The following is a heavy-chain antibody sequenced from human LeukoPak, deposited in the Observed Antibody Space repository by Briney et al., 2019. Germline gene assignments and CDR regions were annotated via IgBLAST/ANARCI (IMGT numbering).Heavy chain of an antibody. D-gene: IGHD1-26*01. CDR1: GFTFSSYA. J-gene: IGHJ1*01. V-gene: IGHV3-64*01. CDR2: ISSNGGST. Sequence: PGGSLRLSCAASGFTFSSYAMHWVRQAPGKGLEYVSAISSNGGSTYYANSVKGRFTISRDNSKNTLYLQMGSLRAEDMAVYYCARGASGSYSLPYFQHWGQGTLVTVSS. CDR3: ARGASGSYSLPYFQH.